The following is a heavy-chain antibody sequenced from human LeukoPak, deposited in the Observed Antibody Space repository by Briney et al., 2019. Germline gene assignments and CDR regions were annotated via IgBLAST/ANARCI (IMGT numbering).Heavy chain of an antibody. CDR2: IYYSGST. CDR1: GGSISSYY. V-gene: IGHV4-59*01. J-gene: IGHJ6*03. D-gene: IGHD6-13*01. Sequence: PSETLSLTCTVSGGSISSYYWSWIRQPPGKGLEWIGYIYYSGSTNHDPSLKSRVTISVDTSKNQFSLKLSSVTAADTAVYYCAVCLDSSSVSVYYYMDVWGKGTTVTVSS. CDR3: AVCLDSSSVSVYYYMDV.